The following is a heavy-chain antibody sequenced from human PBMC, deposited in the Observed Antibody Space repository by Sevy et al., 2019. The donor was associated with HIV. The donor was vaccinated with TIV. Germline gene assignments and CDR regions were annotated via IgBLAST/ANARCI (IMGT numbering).Heavy chain of an antibody. CDR1: GFTFSSYA. J-gene: IGHJ5*02. D-gene: IGHD1-26*01. V-gene: IGHV3-21*01. CDR2: ISSSSSYI. Sequence: GGSLRLSCAASGFTFSSYAMSWVRQAPGKGLEWVSSISSSSSYIYYTDSVKGRFTISRDNAKNSLYLQMNSLRAEDTAVYYCARGGFDGIFDPWGQGTLVTVSS. CDR3: ARGGFDGIFDP.